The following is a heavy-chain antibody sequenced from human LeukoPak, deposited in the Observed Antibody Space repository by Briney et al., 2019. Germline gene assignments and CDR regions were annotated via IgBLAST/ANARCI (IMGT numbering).Heavy chain of an antibody. D-gene: IGHD3-22*01. J-gene: IGHJ4*02. CDR3: ARARAYYYDSSGYQPPLEY. CDR2: IIPIFGTA. CDR1: GGTFSSYA. Sequence: ASVKVSCKASGGTFSSYAISWVRQAPGQGLEWMGGIIPIFGTANYAQKLQGRVTITADESTSTAYMELSSLRSEDTAVYYCARARAYYYDSSGYQPPLEYWGQGTLVTVSS. V-gene: IGHV1-69*13.